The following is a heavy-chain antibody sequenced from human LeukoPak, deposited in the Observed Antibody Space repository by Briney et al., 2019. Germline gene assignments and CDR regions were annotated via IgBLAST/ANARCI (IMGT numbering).Heavy chain of an antibody. CDR1: GFTFSANN. V-gene: IGHV3-30*02. Sequence: GGSLRLSCAVSGFTFSANNMHWVRQAPGKGLEWVTFIDHDGSQKFYADSVKGRFTISRDDSKNALYLHINSLRPEDTAVYYCAKDGGGGTYSFDYWGQGSLVTVSS. CDR2: IDHDGSQK. D-gene: IGHD3-16*01. J-gene: IGHJ4*02. CDR3: AKDGGGGTYSFDY.